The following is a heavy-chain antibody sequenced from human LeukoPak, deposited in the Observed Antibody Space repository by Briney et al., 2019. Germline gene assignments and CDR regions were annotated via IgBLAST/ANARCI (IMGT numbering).Heavy chain of an antibody. CDR3: ARSSRHGDYLFNAFDI. Sequence: ASVKVSCKASGYTFTSYGISWVRQAPGQGLEWMGWISAYNGNTNYAQKLQGRVTMTTDTSTSTAYMELRSLRSDDTAVYYCARSSRHGDYLFNAFDIWGQGTMVTVSS. D-gene: IGHD4-17*01. CDR1: GYTFTSYG. J-gene: IGHJ3*02. V-gene: IGHV1-18*01. CDR2: ISAYNGNT.